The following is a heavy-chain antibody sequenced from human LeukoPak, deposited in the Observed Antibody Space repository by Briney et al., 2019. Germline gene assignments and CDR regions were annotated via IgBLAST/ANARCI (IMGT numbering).Heavy chain of an antibody. V-gene: IGHV1-46*01. D-gene: IGHD6-13*01. CDR2: INPSGGST. CDR3: ARAEYSSSWFKPRWFDP. CDR1: GYTFTSYY. Sequence: ASVKVSCKASGYTFTSYYMHWVRQAPGQGLEWMGIINPSGGSTSYAQKFQGRVTITADESTSTAYMELSSLRSEDTAVYYCARAEYSSSWFKPRWFDPWGQGILVTVSS. J-gene: IGHJ5*02.